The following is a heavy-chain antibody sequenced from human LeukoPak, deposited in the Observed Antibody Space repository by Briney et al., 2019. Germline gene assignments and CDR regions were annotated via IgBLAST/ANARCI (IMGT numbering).Heavy chain of an antibody. D-gene: IGHD6-19*01. V-gene: IGHV3-23*01. CDR1: GFTFSSYA. J-gene: IGHJ4*02. Sequence: GGSLRLSCAASGFTFSSYAMSWVRQAPGEGLEWVSAISGSGGSTYYADSVKGRFTISRDNSKNTLYLQMNSLRAEDTAVYYCAKGKWLVLGYFDYWGQGTLVTVSS. CDR2: ISGSGGST. CDR3: AKGKWLVLGYFDY.